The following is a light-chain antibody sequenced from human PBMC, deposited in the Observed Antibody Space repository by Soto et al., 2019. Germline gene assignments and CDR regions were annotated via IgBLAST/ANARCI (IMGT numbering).Light chain of an antibody. J-gene: IGKJ4*01. CDR3: QHYNNWLFS. CDR2: AAS. V-gene: IGKV3-15*01. Sequence: EVVMTQSPATLSVSPGERATLSCRASQSVTTNLAWYQQKPGQAPRLLIYAASTRATGIPARFSGSGSGTEFPLTISSLQSEDFADYYCQHYNNWLFSFGGGTKVEIK. CDR1: QSVTTN.